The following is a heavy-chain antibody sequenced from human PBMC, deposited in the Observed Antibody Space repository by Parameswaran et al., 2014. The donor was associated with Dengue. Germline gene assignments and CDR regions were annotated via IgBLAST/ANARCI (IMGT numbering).Heavy chain of an antibody. D-gene: IGHD2-15*01. CDR2: ISSSGSTI. Sequence: SLKISCAASGFTFSSYEMNWVRQAPGKGLEWVSYISSSGSTIYYADSVKGRFTISRDNAKNSLYLQMNSLRAEDTAVYYCARMGTEDIVVVVAAYYYYYYGMDVWGQGTTVTVSS. V-gene: IGHV3-48*03. CDR1: GFTFSSYE. J-gene: IGHJ6*02. CDR3: ARMGTEDIVVVVAAYYYYYYGMDV.